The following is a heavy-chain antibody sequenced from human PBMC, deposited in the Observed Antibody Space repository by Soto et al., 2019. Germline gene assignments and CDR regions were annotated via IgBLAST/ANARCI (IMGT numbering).Heavy chain of an antibody. CDR1: GFMFGSYA. V-gene: IGHV3-23*01. CDR2: ISGSGTDT. D-gene: IGHD3-10*01. Sequence: EVQLLESGGGLVQPGGSLRLSCAASGFMFGSYAMSWVRQAPGKGLEWVSGISGSGTDTYYADAVKGRVTISRDNAKNTRYLQMNGLRAEDTAIYYCAKDLLSSYYSGVDAWGQGTTVTVSS. CDR3: AKDLLSSYYSGVDA. J-gene: IGHJ6*02.